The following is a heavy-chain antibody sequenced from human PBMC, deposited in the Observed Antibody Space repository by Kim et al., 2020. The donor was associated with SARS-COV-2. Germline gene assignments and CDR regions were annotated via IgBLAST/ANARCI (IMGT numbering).Heavy chain of an antibody. CDR1: GGSISSGGYY. V-gene: IGHV4-31*03. D-gene: IGHD4-17*01. CDR3: ARGAVTTGRFDP. Sequence: SETLSLTCTVSGGSISSGGYYWSWIRQHPGKGLEWIGYIYYSGSTYYNPSLKSRVTISVDTSKNQFSLKLSSVTAADTAVYYCARGAVTTGRFDPWGQGTLVTVSS. J-gene: IGHJ5*02. CDR2: IYYSGST.